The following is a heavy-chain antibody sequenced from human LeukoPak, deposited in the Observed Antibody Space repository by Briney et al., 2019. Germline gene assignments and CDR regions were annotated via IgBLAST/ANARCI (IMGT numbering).Heavy chain of an antibody. CDR1: GGSFSGYY. V-gene: IGHV4-34*01. D-gene: IGHD4-11*01. CDR3: ARGDYSNSYYFDY. Sequence: PSETLSLTCAVYGGSFSGYYWSWIRQPPGKGLEWIGEINHSGSTNYNPSLKSRVTISVDTSKNQFSLKLSSVTAADTAVYYCARGDYSNSYYFDYWGQGTLVTVSS. CDR2: INHSGST. J-gene: IGHJ4*02.